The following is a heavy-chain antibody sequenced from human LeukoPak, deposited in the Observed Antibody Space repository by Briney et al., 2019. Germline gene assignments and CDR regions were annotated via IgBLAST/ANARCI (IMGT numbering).Heavy chain of an antibody. J-gene: IGHJ4*02. CDR1: GFTFSSYS. V-gene: IGHV3-48*01. Sequence: GGSLRLSCAASGFTFSSYSMNWVRQAPGKGLEWVSYISSSSSTIYYADSVKGRFTISRDNSKNTLYLQMNSLRAEDTAVYYCARDTYDILTGHFDYWGQGTLVTVSS. CDR2: ISSSSSTI. D-gene: IGHD3-9*01. CDR3: ARDTYDILTGHFDY.